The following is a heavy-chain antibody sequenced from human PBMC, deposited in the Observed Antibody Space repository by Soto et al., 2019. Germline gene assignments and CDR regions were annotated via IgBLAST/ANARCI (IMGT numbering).Heavy chain of an antibody. J-gene: IGHJ5*02. CDR2: IYWDDDK. CDR3: AHPPYSSPPGGPRGDNWFDP. V-gene: IGHV2-5*02. Sequence: QITLKESGPTLVKPTQTLTLTCTFSGFSLSTSGVGVGWIRQPPGKALEWLALIYWDDDKRYSPSLKSRLTIPKDTSNTPGVLTMTNMHPGDTATYYCAHPPYSSPPGGPRGDNWFDPWGQGTLVTVSS. CDR1: GFSLSTSGVG. D-gene: IGHD6-13*01.